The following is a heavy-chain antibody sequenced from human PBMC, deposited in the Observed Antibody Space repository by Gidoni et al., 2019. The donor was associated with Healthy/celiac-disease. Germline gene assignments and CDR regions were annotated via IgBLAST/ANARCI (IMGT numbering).Heavy chain of an antibody. J-gene: IGHJ4*02. CDR2: IWYDGSNK. Sequence: QVQLVESGGGVVQPGRSLRLSCAASGFTFSSYGMHWVRQAPGKGLEWVAVIWYDGSNKYYADSVKGRFTISRDNSKNTLYLQMNSLRAEDTAVYYCARVGYGGSYFDYWGQGTLVTVSS. D-gene: IGHD3-16*01. CDR3: ARVGYGGSYFDY. V-gene: IGHV3-33*01. CDR1: GFTFSSYG.